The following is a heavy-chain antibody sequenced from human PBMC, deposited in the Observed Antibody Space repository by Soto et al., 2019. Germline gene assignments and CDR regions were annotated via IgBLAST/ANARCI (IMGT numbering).Heavy chain of an antibody. J-gene: IGHJ4*02. D-gene: IGHD6-19*01. Sequence: PGGSLRLSWAASGFTFSSYAMSWVRQAPGKGLEWVSAISGSGGSAYYADSVKGRFTISRDNSKNTLYLQMNSLRTEDTAVYYCARVGGWLNWGQGTLVTVSS. CDR2: ISGSGGSA. CDR1: GFTFSSYA. V-gene: IGHV3-23*01. CDR3: ARVGGWLN.